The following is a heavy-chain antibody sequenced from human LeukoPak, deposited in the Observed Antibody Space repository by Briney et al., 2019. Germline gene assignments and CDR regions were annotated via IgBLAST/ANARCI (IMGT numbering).Heavy chain of an antibody. CDR1: GYIFTDYY. CDR3: ARAHYDFWSGYSDVFDI. D-gene: IGHD3-3*01. J-gene: IGHJ3*02. Sequence: GASVKVSCKASGYIFTDYYMHWVRRAPGQGLEWMGWINPNSGGTHYAQKFQGRVTMTRETSTSTAYMELSRLKSDDTAVYYCARAHYDFWSGYSDVFDIWGQGTMVTVSS. V-gene: IGHV1-2*02. CDR2: INPNSGGT.